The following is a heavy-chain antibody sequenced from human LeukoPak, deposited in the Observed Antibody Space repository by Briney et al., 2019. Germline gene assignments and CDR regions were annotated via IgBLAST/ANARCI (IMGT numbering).Heavy chain of an antibody. CDR1: GFTFDDYA. CDR3: ARPLRDGYNYGFGY. J-gene: IGHJ4*02. Sequence: PGRSLRLSCAASGFTFDDYAMHWVRQAPGKGLEWVSGISWNSGSIGYADSVKGRFTISRDNAKNSLYLQMNSLRAEDTAVYYCARPLRDGYNYGFGYWGQGLLVTVSS. CDR2: ISWNSGSI. D-gene: IGHD5-24*01. V-gene: IGHV3-9*01.